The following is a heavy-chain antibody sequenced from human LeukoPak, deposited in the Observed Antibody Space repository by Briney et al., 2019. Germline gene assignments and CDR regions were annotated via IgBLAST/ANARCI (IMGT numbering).Heavy chain of an antibody. CDR1: KFTFSNYV. CDR2: ISTSSTGT. CDR3: APWIVGGFWADY. D-gene: IGHD1-26*01. V-gene: IGHV3-23*01. Sequence: GGSLRLSCTASKFTFSNYVMTWVRQARGKALEWVSAISTSSTGTYYADSVNGRFTISRDDSKNTLYLQMNSLRVDDTAVYYCAPWIVGGFWADYWGQGTLVTVSS. J-gene: IGHJ4*02.